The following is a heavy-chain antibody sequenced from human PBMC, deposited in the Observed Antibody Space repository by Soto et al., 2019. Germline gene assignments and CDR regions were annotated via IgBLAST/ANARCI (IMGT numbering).Heavy chain of an antibody. Sequence: GGSLRLSCAASGFTFSSYSMNWVRQAPGKGLEWVSSIRSSSSYIYYADSVKGRFTISRDNAKNSLYLQMNSLRAEDTAVYYCARSKLPGPLDSSGYYGGYFDYWGQGTLVTVSS. CDR3: ARSKLPGPLDSSGYYGGYFDY. J-gene: IGHJ4*02. CDR2: IRSSSSYI. V-gene: IGHV3-21*01. D-gene: IGHD3-22*01. CDR1: GFTFSSYS.